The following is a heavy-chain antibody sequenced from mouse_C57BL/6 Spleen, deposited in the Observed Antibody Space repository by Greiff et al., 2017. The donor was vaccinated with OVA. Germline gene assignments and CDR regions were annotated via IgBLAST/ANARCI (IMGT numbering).Heavy chain of an antibody. J-gene: IGHJ3*01. V-gene: IGHV2-2*01. Sequence: QVQLQQSGPGLVQPSQSLSITCTVSGFSLTSYGVHWVRQSPGKGLEWLGVIWRGGGTDYNAAFISRLSISKDNSKSQVFFKMNSLQADDTAIYYCARTPEDGYFAWFAYWGQGTLVTVSA. CDR1: GFSLTSYG. CDR2: IWRGGGT. CDR3: ARTPEDGYFAWFAY. D-gene: IGHD2-3*01.